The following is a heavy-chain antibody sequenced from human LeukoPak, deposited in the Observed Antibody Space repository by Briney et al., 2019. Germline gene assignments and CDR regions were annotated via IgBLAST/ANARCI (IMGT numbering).Heavy chain of an antibody. CDR1: GGSISSSTYY. CDR2: FYDSGST. Sequence: SEALSLTCTVSGGSISSSTYYWDWIRQPPGKGLEWIGNFYDSGSTWYNPSLKSRVAISGDTSKNQFSLKLTSVTAADTAVYYCARDQGSYYGVDVWGQGTTVTVSS. J-gene: IGHJ6*02. CDR3: ARDQGSYYGVDV. V-gene: IGHV4-39*02.